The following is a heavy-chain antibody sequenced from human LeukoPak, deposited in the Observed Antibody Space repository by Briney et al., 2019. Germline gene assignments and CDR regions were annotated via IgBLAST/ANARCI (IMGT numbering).Heavy chain of an antibody. CDR3: ARETRYFDWFDAFDI. CDR2: IYYSGST. V-gene: IGHV4-59*01. Sequence: SETLSLTCTVSGGSISSYYWSWIRQPPGKGLEWIGYIYYSGSTNYNPSLKSRVTISVDTSKNQFSLKLNSVTAADTAVYYCARETRYFDWFDAFDIWGQGTMVTVSS. D-gene: IGHD3-9*01. CDR1: GGSISSYY. J-gene: IGHJ3*02.